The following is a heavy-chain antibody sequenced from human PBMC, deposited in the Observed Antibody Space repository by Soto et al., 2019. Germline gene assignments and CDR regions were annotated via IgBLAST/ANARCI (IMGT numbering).Heavy chain of an antibody. V-gene: IGHV1-3*01. J-gene: IGHJ5*02. Sequence: ASVKVSCKASGYTFTSYAMHWVRQAPGQRLEWMGWINAGNGNTKYSQKFQGRVTITRDTSASTAYMELSSLRSEDTAVYYCARGPAGITIFGVAPNWFDPWGQGTLVTVSS. CDR1: GYTFTSYA. D-gene: IGHD3-3*01. CDR3: ARGPAGITIFGVAPNWFDP. CDR2: INAGNGNT.